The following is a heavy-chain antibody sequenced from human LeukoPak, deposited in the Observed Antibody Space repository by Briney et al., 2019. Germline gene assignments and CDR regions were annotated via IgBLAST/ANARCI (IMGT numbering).Heavy chain of an antibody. CDR1: GGSISNYY. V-gene: IGHV4-59*12. Sequence: SETLSLTCTVSGGSISNYYWSWIRQPPGKGLEWIGYIYYSGSTNYNPSLKSRVTISVDTSKNQFSLKLSSVTAADTAVYYCARLFYWGQGTLVTVSS. J-gene: IGHJ4*02. D-gene: IGHD2-21*01. CDR2: IYYSGST. CDR3: ARLFY.